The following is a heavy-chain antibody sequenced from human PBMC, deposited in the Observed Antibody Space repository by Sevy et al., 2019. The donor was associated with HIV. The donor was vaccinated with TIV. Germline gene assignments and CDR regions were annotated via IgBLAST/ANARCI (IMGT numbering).Heavy chain of an antibody. J-gene: IGHJ4*02. D-gene: IGHD2-15*01. CDR2: IKIKSDVETR. CDR1: GFTFKNVW. Sequence: GGSLRLSCAASGFTFKNVWMNWVRQAPGKGLDWVGRIKIKSDVETRDYITPVKGRFTISRDDSKNTLYLQMNSLDTDDTAVYYCATDFGRSYLGSWDQGTLVTVSS. V-gene: IGHV3-15*07. CDR3: ATDFGRSYLGS.